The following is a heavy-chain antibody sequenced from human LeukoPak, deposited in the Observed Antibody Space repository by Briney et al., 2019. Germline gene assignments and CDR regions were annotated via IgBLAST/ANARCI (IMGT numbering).Heavy chain of an antibody. J-gene: IGHJ3*02. CDR3: ARDGYNPVAFDI. D-gene: IGHD5-24*01. Sequence: SETLSLTCTVSGASVSGSPYYWGWIRQPPGKGLEWIGSIYSSGSTYYNASLQSRVSMSVDTSKSTFSLNLKSVTAADTAVYYCARDGYNPVAFDIWGQGTVVTVSS. V-gene: IGHV4-39*02. CDR1: GASVSGSPYY. CDR2: IYSSGST.